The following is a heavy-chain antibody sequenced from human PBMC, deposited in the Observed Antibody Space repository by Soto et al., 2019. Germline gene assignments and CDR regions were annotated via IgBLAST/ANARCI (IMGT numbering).Heavy chain of an antibody. CDR3: VRGPAGSGWSYDY. V-gene: IGHV4-34*01. D-gene: IGHD6-19*01. CDR2: INHSGST. CDR1: GGSFSNNF. J-gene: IGHJ4*02. Sequence: QVHLQQWGARLLKPSETLSLTCAVYGGSFSNNFWSWIRQTPGKGLEWIGEINHSGSTKYNPSLKSRVTISKAMSRNQFSLRMSSVTAADTALYYCVRGPAGSGWSYDYWGQGTLVTVSS.